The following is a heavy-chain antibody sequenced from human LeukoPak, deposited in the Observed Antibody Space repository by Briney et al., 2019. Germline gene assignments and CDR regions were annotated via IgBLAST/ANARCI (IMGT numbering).Heavy chain of an antibody. CDR1: GFTFSSYG. CDR3: ARDSSQTMIVVAPGY. V-gene: IGHV3-33*01. D-gene: IGHD3-22*01. Sequence: PGGSLRLSCAASGFTFSSYGMHWVRQAPGKGLEWVAVIWYDGSNKYYADSVKGRFSISRDNSKNTLYLQMNSLRAEDTAVYYCARDSSQTMIVVAPGYWGQGTLVTVSS. CDR2: IWYDGSNK. J-gene: IGHJ4*02.